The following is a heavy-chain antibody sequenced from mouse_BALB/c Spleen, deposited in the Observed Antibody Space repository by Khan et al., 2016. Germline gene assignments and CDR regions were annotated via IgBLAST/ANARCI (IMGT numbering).Heavy chain of an antibody. Sequence: VQLKESGAELVKPGASVKLSCTASGFNIKDTYMHWVKQRPEQGLEWIGRIDPANGNTKYDPKFQGQATITADTSSNTAYLQLSSLTSEDTAVYYCARGYYGSSHFDYWGQGTTLTVSS. CDR1: GFNIKDTY. D-gene: IGHD1-1*01. V-gene: IGHV14-3*02. J-gene: IGHJ2*01. CDR3: ARGYYGSSHFDY. CDR2: IDPANGNT.